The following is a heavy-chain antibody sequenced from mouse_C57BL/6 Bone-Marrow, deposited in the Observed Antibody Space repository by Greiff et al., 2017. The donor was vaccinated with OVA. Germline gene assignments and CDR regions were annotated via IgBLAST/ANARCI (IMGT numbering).Heavy chain of an antibody. CDR1: EYEFPSHD. CDR3: ARQGNYYGSSSWFAY. V-gene: IGHV5-2*01. Sequence: EVKVVESGGGLVQPGESLKLSCESNEYEFPSHDMSWVRKTPEKRLELVAAINSDGGSTYYPDTMERRFIISRDNTKKTLYLQMSSLRSEDTALYYCARQGNYYGSSSWFAYWGQGTLVTVSA. CDR2: INSDGGST. J-gene: IGHJ3*01. D-gene: IGHD1-1*01.